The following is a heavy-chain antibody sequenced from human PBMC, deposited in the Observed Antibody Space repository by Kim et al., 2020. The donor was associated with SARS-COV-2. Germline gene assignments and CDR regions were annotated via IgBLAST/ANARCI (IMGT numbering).Heavy chain of an antibody. Sequence: PPLKRRVTLSVDTSKNQFSLKLSSGAAADTAVYYCARGDSSSWNDAFDIWGQGTMVTVSS. V-gene: IGHV4-4*07. D-gene: IGHD6-13*01. J-gene: IGHJ3*02. CDR3: ARGDSSSWNDAFDI.